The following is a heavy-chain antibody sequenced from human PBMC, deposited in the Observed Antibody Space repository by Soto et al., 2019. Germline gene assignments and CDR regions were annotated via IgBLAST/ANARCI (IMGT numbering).Heavy chain of an antibody. D-gene: IGHD6-19*01. CDR3: ARHVYSSGWYFEVFTLGWFAP. J-gene: IGHJ5*02. CDR2: IYYSGST. Sequence: ETLSLTCTVSGGSISSSSYYWGWIRQPPGKGLEWIGSIYYSGSTYYNPSLKSRVTISVDTSKNQISLKLSSVTAADTAVYYCARHVYSSGWYFEVFTLGWFAPWGQGTLVTVSS. V-gene: IGHV4-39*01. CDR1: GGSISSSSYY.